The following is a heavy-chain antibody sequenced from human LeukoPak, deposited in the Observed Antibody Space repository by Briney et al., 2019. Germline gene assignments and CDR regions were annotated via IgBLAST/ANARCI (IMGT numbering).Heavy chain of an antibody. Sequence: PSETLSLTCAVYGGSISGYYWSWIRQPPGKGLEWIGEINHSGSTNYNPSLKSRVTISVDTSKNQFSLKLSSVTAADTAVYYCARGRAPFDPWGQGTLVTVSS. CDR3: ARGRAPFDP. CDR1: GGSISGYY. J-gene: IGHJ5*02. CDR2: INHSGST. V-gene: IGHV4-34*01.